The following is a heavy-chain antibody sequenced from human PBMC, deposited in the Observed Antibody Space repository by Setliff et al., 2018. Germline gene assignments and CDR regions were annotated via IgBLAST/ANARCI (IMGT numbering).Heavy chain of an antibody. Sequence: SETLSLTCTVSGGSISSSNYYWGWIRQPPGKGLEWIGNIYYGGSAYYNPSLKSRVTISVDKSKNQFSLKLSSVTAADTAVYYCARSSYSGSYLNVWGQGTTVTVSS. CDR2: IYYGGSA. CDR3: ARSSYSGSYLNV. CDR1: GGSISSSNYY. J-gene: IGHJ6*02. D-gene: IGHD1-26*01. V-gene: IGHV4-39*07.